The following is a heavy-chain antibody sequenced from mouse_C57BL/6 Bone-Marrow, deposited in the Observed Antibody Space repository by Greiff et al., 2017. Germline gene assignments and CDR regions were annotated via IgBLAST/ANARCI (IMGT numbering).Heavy chain of an antibody. D-gene: IGHD1-1*01. CDR3: ARGDYYGSSYAWFAY. Sequence: QVQLQQSGAELARPGASVKLSCKASGYTFTSYGISWVKQRTGQGLEWIGGIYPRSGNTYYNEKFKGKATLTADKSSSTAYMELRSLTSEDSAVYFCARGDYYGSSYAWFAYWGQGTLVTVSA. J-gene: IGHJ3*01. CDR1: GYTFTSYG. V-gene: IGHV1-81*01. CDR2: IYPRSGNT.